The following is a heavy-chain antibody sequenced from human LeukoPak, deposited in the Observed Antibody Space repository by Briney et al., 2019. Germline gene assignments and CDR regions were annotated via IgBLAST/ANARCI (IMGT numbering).Heavy chain of an antibody. CDR3: ARPLNTMVRGITTATDFFSYAMDV. CDR2: ILPSFGAT. D-gene: IGHD3-10*01. CDR1: GGTFGSYA. Sequence: SVKVSCKASGGTFGSYAISWARQAPGQGLEWMGGILPSFGATKYSQKSQDRVTITADVSTTTVYMDLTSLSSEDTALYYCARPLNTMVRGITTATDFFSYAMDVWGQGTAVTVSS. V-gene: IGHV1-69*01. J-gene: IGHJ6*02.